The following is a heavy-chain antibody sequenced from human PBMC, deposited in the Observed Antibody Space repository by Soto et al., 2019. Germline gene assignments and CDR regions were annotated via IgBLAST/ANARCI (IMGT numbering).Heavy chain of an antibody. J-gene: IGHJ2*01. D-gene: IGHD1-26*01. V-gene: IGHV1-18*01. Sequence: QVQLVQSGAEVKKPGASVKVSCKASGYTFSIYGISWVRQAPGQGLEWMGWIRAYNGNTKYAQKLQGRVTVTTDTSTSRAYMELGSLRSDDTAVYYCARDLSGGTDPWFFDLWGRGTLVTVSS. CDR2: IRAYNGNT. CDR1: GYTFSIYG. CDR3: ARDLSGGTDPWFFDL.